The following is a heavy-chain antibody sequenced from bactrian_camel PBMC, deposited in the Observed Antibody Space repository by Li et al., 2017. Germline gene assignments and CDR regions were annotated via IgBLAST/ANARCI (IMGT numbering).Heavy chain of an antibody. J-gene: IGHJ4*01. CDR3: VSDLYSSSWDKY. D-gene: IGHD2*01. Sequence: QLVESGGGSVQAGGSLRLSCVASGYTIGTNCVAWFRQAPGKEREGVALIDSDGTTKYAEAVKGRFAISKDIAKNTLYLQMNSLKPEDTAMYYCVSDLYSSSWDKYWGKGTQVTVS. V-gene: IGHV3S53*01. CDR2: IDSDGTT. CDR1: GYTIGTNC.